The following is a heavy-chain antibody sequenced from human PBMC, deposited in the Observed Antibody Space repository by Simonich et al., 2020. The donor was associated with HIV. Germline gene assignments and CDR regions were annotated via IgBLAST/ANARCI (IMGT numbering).Heavy chain of an antibody. D-gene: IGHD3-3*01. V-gene: IGHV4-34*01. J-gene: IGHJ4*02. CDR2: INHSGIT. Sequence: QVQLQQWGAGLLKPSETLSLTCAVYGGSFRGYYWSWIRQPPGKGLEWIGEINHSGITNYKSSLNRRATISVDKSKNQFSLKLSYVTAADTAIYYCARRDRELILYFDYWGQGNLVTVSS. CDR1: GGSFRGYY. CDR3: ARRDRELILYFDY.